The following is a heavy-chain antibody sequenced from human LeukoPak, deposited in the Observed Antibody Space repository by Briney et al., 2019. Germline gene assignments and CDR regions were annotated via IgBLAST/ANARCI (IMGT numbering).Heavy chain of an antibody. Sequence: PGGSLRLSCAASGFTFNSYAMSWVRQAPGKGLEWVSTITNSGGSTYYANSVKGRFTISRDNSKSTLYLQMNSLRAEDTAVYYCANPITMVRGATGAFDYWGQGTLVTVSS. CDR2: ITNSGGST. CDR1: GFTFNSYA. CDR3: ANPITMVRGATGAFDY. D-gene: IGHD3-10*01. J-gene: IGHJ4*02. V-gene: IGHV3-23*01.